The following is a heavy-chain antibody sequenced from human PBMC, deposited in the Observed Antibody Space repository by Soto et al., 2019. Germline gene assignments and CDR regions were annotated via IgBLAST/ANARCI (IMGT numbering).Heavy chain of an antibody. CDR3: ARAPYYYDSSGYEYFDS. V-gene: IGHV4-39*01. D-gene: IGHD3-22*01. Sequence: SETLSLTCSVSGGSISSSNYYWAWIRQPPGKGLEWIGGIYHTGETYYNPSLTPRVTLSVDTSKNQFSLKLSSVTAADTTVYYCARAPYYYDSSGYEYFDSWGQGTLLTVSS. CDR1: GGSISSSNYY. CDR2: IYHTGET. J-gene: IGHJ4*02.